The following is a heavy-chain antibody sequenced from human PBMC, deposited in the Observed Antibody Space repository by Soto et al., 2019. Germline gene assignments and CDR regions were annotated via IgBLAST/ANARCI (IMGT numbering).Heavy chain of an antibody. CDR1: GFTFSSYG. Sequence: GGSLRLSCAASGFTFSSYGMHWVRQAPGKGLEWVAVISYDGSNKYYADSVKGRFTISRDNSKNTLYLQMNSLRAEDTAVYYCARINRYGDYGEFDYWGQGTLVTVSS. CDR3: ARINRYGDYGEFDY. CDR2: ISYDGSNK. J-gene: IGHJ4*02. D-gene: IGHD4-17*01. V-gene: IGHV3-30*03.